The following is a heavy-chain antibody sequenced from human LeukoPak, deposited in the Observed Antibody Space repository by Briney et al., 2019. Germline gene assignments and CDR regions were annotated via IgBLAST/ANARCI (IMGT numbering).Heavy chain of an antibody. CDR3: ARGRRHYDSSGYSDY. V-gene: IGHV3-30-3*01. J-gene: IGHJ4*02. D-gene: IGHD3-22*01. Sequence: PGGSLRLSCAASGFTFDDYAMHWVRQAPGKGLEWVAVISYDGSNKYYADSVKGRFTISRDNSKNTLYLQMNSLRAEDTAVYYCARGRRHYDSSGYSDYWGQGTLVTVSS. CDR2: ISYDGSNK. CDR1: GFTFDDYA.